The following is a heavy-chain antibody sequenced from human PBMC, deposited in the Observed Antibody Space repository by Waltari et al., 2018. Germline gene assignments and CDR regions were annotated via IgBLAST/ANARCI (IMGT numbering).Heavy chain of an antibody. CDR3: ARDSERITIFGVVTRGFDY. CDR1: GYSISSGYY. Sequence: QVQLQESGPGLVKPSETLSLTCAVSGYSISSGYYWGWIRQPPGKGLEWIGSIYHSVSTYHNPSLKSRVTISVDTSKNQFSLKLSSVTAADTAVYYCARDSERITIFGVVTRGFDYWGQGTLVTVSS. D-gene: IGHD3-3*01. V-gene: IGHV4-38-2*02. CDR2: IYHSVST. J-gene: IGHJ4*02.